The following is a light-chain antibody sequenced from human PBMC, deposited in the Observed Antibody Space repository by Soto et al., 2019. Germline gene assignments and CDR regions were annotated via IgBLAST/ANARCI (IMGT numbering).Light chain of an antibody. CDR2: VNSDGSH. CDR1: SGHSNYA. CDR3: HTWGTGIQV. Sequence: QSVLTQSPSPSTALGASVKLTCTLSSGHSNYAIAWHQQQPEKGPRHLMKVNSDGSHSRGDGVPDRFSGSRSGAERYLTISSLQSEDEADYYCHTWGTGIQVFGGGTKLTVL. J-gene: IGLJ3*02. V-gene: IGLV4-69*01.